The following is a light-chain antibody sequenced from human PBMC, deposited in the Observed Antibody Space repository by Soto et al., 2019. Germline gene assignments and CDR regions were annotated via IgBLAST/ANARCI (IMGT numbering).Light chain of an antibody. Sequence: DIEMPQSPSSLSASVGDRVTITCRASQDISKYLAWIQQKPGKAPKSLIYAAYSLQRGVPSNFSGSGSGTDFTHTITSLQPEDFATYYGQQYNSYPLTFGQGKRLEIK. CDR2: AAY. CDR1: QDISKY. CDR3: QQYNSYPLT. V-gene: IGKV1-16*02. J-gene: IGKJ5*01.